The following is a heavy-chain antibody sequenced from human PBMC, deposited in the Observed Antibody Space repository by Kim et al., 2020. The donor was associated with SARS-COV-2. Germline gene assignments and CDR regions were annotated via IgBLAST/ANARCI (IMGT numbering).Heavy chain of an antibody. CDR1: GFTFSSYS. V-gene: IGHV3-21*01. J-gene: IGHJ6*02. Sequence: GGSLRLSCAASGFTFSSYSMNWVRQAPGKGLEWVSSISSSSSYIYYADSVKGRFTISRDNAKNSLYLQMNSLRAEDTAVYYCARLITIFGVVTPTYGMDVWGQGTTVTVSS. D-gene: IGHD3-3*01. CDR2: ISSSSSYI. CDR3: ARLITIFGVVTPTYGMDV.